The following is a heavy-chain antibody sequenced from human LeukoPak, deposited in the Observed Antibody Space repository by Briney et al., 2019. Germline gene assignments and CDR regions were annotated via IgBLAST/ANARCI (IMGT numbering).Heavy chain of an antibody. J-gene: IGHJ6*02. CDR2: ISGSGGST. CDR1: GFTFSSYA. Sequence: GGSLRLSCAASGFTFSSYAMSWVRQAPGKGLEWVSAISGSGGSTYYADSVKGRFTISRDNSKNTLYLQMNSLRAEDTAVYYCAKDQIFYYFYGMYVWGQGTTGTVSS. CDR3: AKDQIFYYFYGMYV. V-gene: IGHV3-23*01.